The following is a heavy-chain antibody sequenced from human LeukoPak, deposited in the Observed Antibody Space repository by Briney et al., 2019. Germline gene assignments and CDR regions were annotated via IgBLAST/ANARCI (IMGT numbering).Heavy chain of an antibody. D-gene: IGHD2-2*01. CDR3: ARLSVVPAAMQFYYYYHMDV. CDR1: GGSISSYY. V-gene: IGHV4-59*08. CDR2: IFYSGST. J-gene: IGHJ6*03. Sequence: SETLSLTCTVSGGSISSYYWSWIGQPPGKGLEWIGYIFYSGSTNYNPSLKSRVTVSVDTSKNQFSLKLSSVTAADTAVYYCARLSVVPAAMQFYYYYHMDVWGKGTTVTVSS.